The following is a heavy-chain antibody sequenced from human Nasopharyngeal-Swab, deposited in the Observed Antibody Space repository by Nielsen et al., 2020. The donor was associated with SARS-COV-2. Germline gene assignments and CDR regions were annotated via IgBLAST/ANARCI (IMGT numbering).Heavy chain of an antibody. Sequence: QVSCKGSGYSFSNYWIGWVRQMPGKGLEWMGIIYPGDSDTRKIPSFQGQVTISAHKSIRTAYLQWSSLKTSDTAMYYCARQYDILTGPFRGAFDIWGQGTMVTVSS. V-gene: IGHV5-51*01. D-gene: IGHD3-9*01. CDR1: GYSFSNYW. J-gene: IGHJ3*02. CDR2: IYPGDSDT. CDR3: ARQYDILTGPFRGAFDI.